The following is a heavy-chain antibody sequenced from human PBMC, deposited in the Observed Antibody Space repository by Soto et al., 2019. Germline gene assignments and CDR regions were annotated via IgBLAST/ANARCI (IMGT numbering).Heavy chain of an antibody. CDR3: ARYGYNYQRRFDY. CDR2: IYYSGST. Sequence: PSETLSLTCTVSGGSISSGGYYWSWIRQHPGKGLEWIGYIYYSGSTYYNPSLKSRVTISVDTSKNQFSLKLSSVTAADTAVYYCARYGYNYQRRFDYWGQGTLVTVSS. D-gene: IGHD1-1*01. CDR1: GGSISSGGYY. V-gene: IGHV4-31*03. J-gene: IGHJ4*02.